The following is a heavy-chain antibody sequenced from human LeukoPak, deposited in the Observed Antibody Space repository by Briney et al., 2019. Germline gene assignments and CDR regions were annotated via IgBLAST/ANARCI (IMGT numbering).Heavy chain of an antibody. V-gene: IGHV1-69*13. CDR1: GGTFSGYA. CDR3: ARARGGRWLQRLAFDY. D-gene: IGHD5-24*01. CDR2: IIPIFGTA. Sequence: GASVKVSCKASGGTFSGYAISWVRQAPGQGLEWMGGIIPIFGTANYAQKFQGRVTITADESTSTAYMELSSLRSEDTAVYYCARARGGRWLQRLAFDYWGQGTLVTVSS. J-gene: IGHJ4*02.